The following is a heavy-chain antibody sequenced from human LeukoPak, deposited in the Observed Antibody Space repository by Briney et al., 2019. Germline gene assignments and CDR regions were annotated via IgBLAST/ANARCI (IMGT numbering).Heavy chain of an antibody. V-gene: IGHV3-21*01. J-gene: IGHJ6*02. CDR2: ISSTSIYK. CDR3: ASLGSSKVATYYYGMDV. Sequence: PGGSLRLSCAASGFTLSSYSMNWVRQAPGKGLEWVSSISSTSIYKYYADSVKGRFTISRDNAKNSLYLQMNSLRAEDTAVYYCASLGSSKVATYYYGMDVWGQGTTVTVSS. CDR1: GFTLSSYS. D-gene: IGHD5-12*01.